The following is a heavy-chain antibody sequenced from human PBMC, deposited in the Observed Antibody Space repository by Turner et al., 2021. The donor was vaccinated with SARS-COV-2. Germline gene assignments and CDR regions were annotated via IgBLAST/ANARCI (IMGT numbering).Heavy chain of an antibody. CDR1: GCSISSSYYY. J-gene: IGHJ5*02. CDR3: ARHGPTSTTKAFDP. CDR2: IYYSGST. V-gene: IGHV4-39*01. Sequence: QLQLQESGPGLVKPSETLSLRCTVSGCSISSSYYYWGWIRQPPGKGLEWIGSIYYSGSTYYNPSLKSRVTISVDTSKNQFSLKLNSVTAADTAVYYCARHGPTSTTKAFDPWGQGTLVTVSS. D-gene: IGHD4-17*01.